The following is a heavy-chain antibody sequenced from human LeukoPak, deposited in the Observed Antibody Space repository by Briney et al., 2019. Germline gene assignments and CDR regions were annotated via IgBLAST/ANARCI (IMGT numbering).Heavy chain of an antibody. Sequence: GGSLRLSCAASGFTFSNCAMSWVRQAPGKGLEWVSAISGSGSRTYYAHSVKGRFTISRDNSKNTLYLQMNSLRAEDTAVYYCAKPNSSSWFHYFDYWGQGTLVTVSS. V-gene: IGHV3-23*01. D-gene: IGHD6-13*01. CDR2: ISGSGSRT. J-gene: IGHJ4*02. CDR1: GFTFSNCA. CDR3: AKPNSSSWFHYFDY.